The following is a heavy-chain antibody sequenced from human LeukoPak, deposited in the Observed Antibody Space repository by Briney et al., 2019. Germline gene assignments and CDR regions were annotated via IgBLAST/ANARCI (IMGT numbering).Heavy chain of an antibody. J-gene: IGHJ4*02. CDR3: ARGSNYGDYEY. V-gene: IGHV4-34*01. CDR2: INHSGST. Sequence: SETLSLTCAVYGGSFSGYYWSWIRQPPGEGLEWIGEINHSGSTNYNPPLKSRVTISVDTSKNQFSLKLSSVTAADTAVYYCARGSNYGDYEYWGQGTLVTVSS. CDR1: GGSFSGYY. D-gene: IGHD4-17*01.